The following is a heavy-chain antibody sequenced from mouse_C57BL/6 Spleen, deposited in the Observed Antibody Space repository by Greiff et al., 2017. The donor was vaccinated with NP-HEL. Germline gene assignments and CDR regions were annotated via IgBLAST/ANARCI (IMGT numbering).Heavy chain of an antibody. CDR1: GFSLTSYG. CDR3: ARGNYYGSSYSFYYYAMDY. CDR2: IWSGGST. D-gene: IGHD1-1*01. J-gene: IGHJ4*01. Sequence: QVQLQQSGPGLVQPSQSLSITCTVSGFSLTSYGVHWVRQSPGKGLEWLGVIWSGGSTDYNAAFISRLSISKDNSKSQVFFKMNSLQADDTAIYYCARGNYYGSSYSFYYYAMDYWGQGTSVTVSS. V-gene: IGHV2-2*01.